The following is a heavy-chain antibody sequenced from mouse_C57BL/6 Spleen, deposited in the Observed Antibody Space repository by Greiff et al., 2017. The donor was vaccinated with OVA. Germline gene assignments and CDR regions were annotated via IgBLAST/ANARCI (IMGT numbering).Heavy chain of an antibody. CDR1: GYAFSSSW. V-gene: IGHV1-82*01. Sequence: QVQLKESGPELVKPGASVKISCKASGYAFSSSWMNWVKQRPGKGLEWIGRIYPGDGDTNYNGKFKGKATLTADKSSSTAYMQLSSLTSEDSAVYFCANESMDYWGQGTSVTVSS. CDR3: ANESMDY. CDR2: IYPGDGDT. J-gene: IGHJ4*01.